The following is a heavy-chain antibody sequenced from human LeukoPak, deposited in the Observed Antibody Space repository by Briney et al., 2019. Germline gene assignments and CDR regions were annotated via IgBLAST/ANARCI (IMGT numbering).Heavy chain of an antibody. V-gene: IGHV3-48*01. J-gene: IGHJ3*02. Sequence: GGSLRLSCAASGFTFSSYSMNWVRQAPGKGLEWVSYISSSSSTIYYADSVKGRFTISRVNAKNSLYLQMNSLRAEDTAVYYCARVTYDSMGGNAFDIWGQGTMVTVSS. CDR1: GFTFSSYS. CDR2: ISSSSSTI. D-gene: IGHD3-22*01. CDR3: ARVTYDSMGGNAFDI.